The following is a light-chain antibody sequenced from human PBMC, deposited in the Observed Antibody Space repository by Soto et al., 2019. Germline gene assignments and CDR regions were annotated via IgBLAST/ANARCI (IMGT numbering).Light chain of an antibody. J-gene: IGLJ1*01. Sequence: QSALTQPASVSGSPGQSITISCTGTRRDVGGYNYVSWYQQYPGKSPKLLIYEVTHRTSGVSNRFSGSKSGNTASLTISGLQAEDEADYYCSSYTISNTLPFVFGTGTQLTVL. CDR2: EVT. V-gene: IGLV2-14*01. CDR1: RRDVGGYNY. CDR3: SSYTISNTLPFV.